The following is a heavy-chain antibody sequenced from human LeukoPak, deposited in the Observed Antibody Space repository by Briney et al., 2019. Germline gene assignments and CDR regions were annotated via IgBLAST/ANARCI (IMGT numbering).Heavy chain of an antibody. J-gene: IGHJ4*02. D-gene: IGHD2-2*02. CDR2: INPNSGGT. Sequence: GASVKVSCKASGYTFTGYYMHWVRQAPGQGLEWMGWINPNSGGTNYAQKSQGRVTMTRDTSINTAYMELSRLRSDDTAVYYCARVYCSGTSCYTFDYWGQGTLVTVSS. CDR3: ARVYCSGTSCYTFDY. V-gene: IGHV1-2*02. CDR1: GYTFTGYY.